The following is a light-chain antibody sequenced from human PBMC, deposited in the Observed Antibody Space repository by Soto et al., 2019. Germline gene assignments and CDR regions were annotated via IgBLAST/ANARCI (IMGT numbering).Light chain of an antibody. CDR3: QQRSNWPPIT. V-gene: IGKV3-11*01. CDR1: QIVSIY. CDR2: DAS. Sequence: EIVLTQSPATLSLSPGKRATLSSRACQIVSIYLAWYQQKPGQAPRLLIYDASNRATGIPARFSGSGSGTDFTLTISSLEPEDFAVYYCQQRSNWPPITCGQGTRLEIK. J-gene: IGKJ5*01.